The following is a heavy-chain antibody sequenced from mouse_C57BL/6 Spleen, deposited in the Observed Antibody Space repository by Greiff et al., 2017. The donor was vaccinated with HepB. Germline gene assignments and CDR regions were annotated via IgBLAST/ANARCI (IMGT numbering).Heavy chain of an antibody. J-gene: IGHJ3*01. CDR1: GFTFNTYA. CDR3: VSLYDGYYGFAY. Sequence: EVMLVESGGGLVQPKGSLKLSCAASGFTFNTYAMHWVRQAPGKGLEWVARIRSKSSNYATYYDYTVKERFTISRDASQSMLYLQMNKLKTEDTAMYYCVSLYDGYYGFAYWGQGTLVTVSA. V-gene: IGHV10-3*01. CDR2: IRSKSSNYAT. D-gene: IGHD2-3*01.